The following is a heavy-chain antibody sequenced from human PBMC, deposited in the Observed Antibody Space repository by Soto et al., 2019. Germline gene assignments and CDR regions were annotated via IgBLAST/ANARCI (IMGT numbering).Heavy chain of an antibody. CDR1: AGSITTSY. Sequence: ASETLSLTCTVSAGSITTSYWSWIRQPLGKALEWIGYISYRGSTNYNPSLKSRLTISIDTSKSQISLKLTSMTTADTAVYYCASSAIVGREVNTWFDPWGQGTLVTVSS. J-gene: IGHJ5*02. CDR3: ASSAIVGREVNTWFDP. V-gene: IGHV4-59*01. D-gene: IGHD3-22*01. CDR2: ISYRGST.